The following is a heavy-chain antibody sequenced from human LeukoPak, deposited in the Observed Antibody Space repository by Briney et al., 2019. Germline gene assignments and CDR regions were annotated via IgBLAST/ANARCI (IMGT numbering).Heavy chain of an antibody. D-gene: IGHD2-8*01. CDR3: AREIANCINGVCPPAGNFDY. Sequence: PSETLSLTCTVSGGSISNYYWSWIRQPAGKGLEWIGRIYSSGSTNYKPSLKSRVTISVDKSKNQFSLKLSSVTAADTAVYCCAREIANCINGVCPPAGNFDYWGQGTLVTVSS. J-gene: IGHJ4*02. V-gene: IGHV4-4*07. CDR1: GGSISNYY. CDR2: IYSSGST.